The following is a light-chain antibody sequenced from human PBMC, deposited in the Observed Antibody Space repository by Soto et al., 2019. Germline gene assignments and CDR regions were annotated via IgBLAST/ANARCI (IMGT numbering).Light chain of an antibody. Sequence: EIVLTQSPATLSLSSGERATLSCRASQSVNNDLVWYQQKPGQAPRLLFYEASNRATGIPARFSGSGSGTDFTLTISGLEPEDFAVYYCQQRSNGLTFGGGTKVEIK. CDR1: QSVNND. J-gene: IGKJ4*01. CDR2: EAS. CDR3: QQRSNGLT. V-gene: IGKV3-11*01.